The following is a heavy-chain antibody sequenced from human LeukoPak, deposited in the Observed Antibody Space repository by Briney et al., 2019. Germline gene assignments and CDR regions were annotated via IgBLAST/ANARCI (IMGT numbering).Heavy chain of an antibody. CDR2: IYYSGST. D-gene: IGHD6-13*01. J-gene: IGHJ4*02. V-gene: IGHV4-30-4*01. CDR1: GGSISSGDYY. Sequence: PSETLSLTCTVSGGSISSGDYYWSWIRQPPGKGLEWIGYIYYSGSTYYNPSLKSRVTISVDTSKNQFSLKLSSVTAADTAVYYCARDQGIAAAGTGSPFDYWGQGTLVTVSS. CDR3: ARDQGIAAAGTGSPFDY.